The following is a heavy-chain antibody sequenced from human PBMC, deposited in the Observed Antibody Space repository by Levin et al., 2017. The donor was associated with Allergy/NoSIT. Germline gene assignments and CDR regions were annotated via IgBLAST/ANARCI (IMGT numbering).Heavy chain of an antibody. V-gene: IGHV4-4*02. J-gene: IGHJ4*02. D-gene: IGHD6-13*01. CDR3: ARDYDRKAAANAY. CDR2: IYHSGST. Sequence: PSETLSLTCAVSGGSISSSNWWSWVRQPPGKGLEWIGEIYHSGSTNYNPSLKSRVTISVDKSKNQFSLKLSSVTAADTAVYYCARDYDRKAAANAYWGQGTLVTVSS. CDR1: GGSISSSNW.